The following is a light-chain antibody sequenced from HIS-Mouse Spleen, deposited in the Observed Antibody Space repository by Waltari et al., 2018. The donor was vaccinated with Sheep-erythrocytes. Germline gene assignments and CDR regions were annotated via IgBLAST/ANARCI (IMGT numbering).Light chain of an antibody. CDR1: QSVSSSY. Sequence: EIVLTQSPGTLSLSPGERATLSCRASQSVSSSYLAWYQQKPGQAPRLLIYGASSLESGVPSRFSGSGSGTDFTLTISSLQPEDFATYYCQQFNNYPRTFGQGTKVEIK. J-gene: IGKJ1*01. CDR3: QQFNNYPRT. V-gene: IGKV3-20*01. CDR2: GAS.